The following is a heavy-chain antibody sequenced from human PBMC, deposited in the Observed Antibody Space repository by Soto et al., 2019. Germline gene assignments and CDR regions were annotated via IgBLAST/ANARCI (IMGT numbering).Heavy chain of an antibody. CDR3: ARAGHSSSSEGANWFAP. CDR2: IYYSGST. CDR1: GGSISSGGYY. J-gene: IGHJ5*02. D-gene: IGHD6-6*01. V-gene: IGHV4-31*03. Sequence: TSETLSLTCTVSGGSISSGGYYWSWIRQHPGKGLEWIGYIYYSGSTYFNPSLKSRLTISVDTSKNQFSLQLSSVTAADTAVYYWARAGHSSSSEGANWFAPWGQGTLVPVSS.